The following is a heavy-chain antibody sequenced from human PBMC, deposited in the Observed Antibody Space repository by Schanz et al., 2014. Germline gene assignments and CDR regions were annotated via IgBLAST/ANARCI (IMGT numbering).Heavy chain of an antibody. CDR2: IAGDGGGP. Sequence: EVQMLESGGGLVQPGGSLRLSCVASGFTFRRYGMSWVRQAPGKGLEWVSVIAGDGGGPNYVDSVKGRFTISRDNSDNTLYLQINNLRAEDTAVYYCARGSGTFDSWGQGTLVTVSS. J-gene: IGHJ4*02. CDR1: GFTFRRYG. V-gene: IGHV3-23*01. CDR3: ARGSGTFDS. D-gene: IGHD3-3*01.